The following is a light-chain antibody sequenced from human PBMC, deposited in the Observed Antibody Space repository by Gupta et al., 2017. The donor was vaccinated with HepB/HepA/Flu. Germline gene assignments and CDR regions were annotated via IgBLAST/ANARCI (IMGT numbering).Light chain of an antibody. CDR1: QSVRSY. Sequence: EIVLTQSPATLSLSPGERATRACRDSQSVRSYLDWYQQKPGQAHRLLIYEESNRATGIPAWVGGRSYGTDCTSNRRELESEDFDGEDRHQRNLSFGRGTKVDIK. CDR2: EES. J-gene: IGKJ4*01. CDR3: HQRNLS. V-gene: IGKV3-11*01.